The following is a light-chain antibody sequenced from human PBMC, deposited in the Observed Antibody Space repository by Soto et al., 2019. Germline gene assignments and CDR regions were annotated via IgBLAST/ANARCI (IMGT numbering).Light chain of an antibody. CDR2: GAS. J-gene: IGKJ4*01. V-gene: IGKV3-20*01. CDR1: QSVSSRY. Sequence: EIVLTQSPGTLSLSPGERATLSCRASQSVSSRYLAWYQQKPGQAPRLLMYGASSRATGIPDRFSGTGSEAGFTLTISRLEPEDFAVYYCQQDHNFGGGTKVEI. CDR3: QQDHN.